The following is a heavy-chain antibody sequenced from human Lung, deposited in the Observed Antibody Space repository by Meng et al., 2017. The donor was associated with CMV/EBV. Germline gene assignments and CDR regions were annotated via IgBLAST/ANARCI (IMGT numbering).Heavy chain of an antibody. J-gene: IGHJ5*02. Sequence: ESLKISCEGSGFSFSDYYMIWIRQAPGKGLEWIGEINHSGSTNYNPSLKSRVTISVDTSKNQFSLKLSSVTAADTAVYYCARGGYCSSTSCYKLYRNWFDPWXQGTLVXVSS. CDR2: INHSGST. V-gene: IGHV4-34*01. CDR1: GFSFSDYY. CDR3: ARGGYCSSTSCYKLYRNWFDP. D-gene: IGHD2-2*02.